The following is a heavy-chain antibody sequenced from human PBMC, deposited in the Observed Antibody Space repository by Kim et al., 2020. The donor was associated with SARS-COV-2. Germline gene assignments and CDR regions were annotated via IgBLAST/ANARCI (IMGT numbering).Heavy chain of an antibody. CDR3: ARVGCNYGWSCYRECYY. CDR1: GFTFSSYC. V-gene: IGHV3-48*04. Sequence: GGSLRRSCAASGFTFSSYCMNWVRQAPGKGLEWVSYISSSSSNKYYADSVKGRFTISRDNAKNSLYLQMNSLRAEDTAVYYCARVGCNYGWSCYRECYY. J-gene: IGHJ6*01. D-gene: IGHD2-15*01. CDR2: ISSSSSNK.